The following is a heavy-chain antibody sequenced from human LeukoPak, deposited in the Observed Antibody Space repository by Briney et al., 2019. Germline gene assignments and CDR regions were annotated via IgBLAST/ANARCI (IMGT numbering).Heavy chain of an antibody. Sequence: GASVKVSCKASGYTFTSYAMHWVRQAPGQRLEWMGWINAGNGNTKYSQKFQGRVTITRDTSASTAYMELSSLRSEDTAVYYCARSTYYYDSSGYWSWFDPWGQGTLVTVSS. CDR1: GYTFTSYA. D-gene: IGHD3-22*01. J-gene: IGHJ5*02. V-gene: IGHV1-3*01. CDR3: ARSTYYYDSSGYWSWFDP. CDR2: INAGNGNT.